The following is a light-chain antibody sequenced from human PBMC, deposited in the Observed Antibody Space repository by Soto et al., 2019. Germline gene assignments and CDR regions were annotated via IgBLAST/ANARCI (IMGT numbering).Light chain of an antibody. CDR1: SGDVGGYNY. CDR2: EVS. CDR3: TSYTSISTHVV. Sequence: QSALTQPASVSGSPGQSITISCTGTSGDVGGYNYVSWYQQHPGKAPKLMIYEVSNRPSGVSNRFSGSKSGNTASLTISGLQAEDEADYYCTSYTSISTHVVFGGGTKLTVL. V-gene: IGLV2-14*01. J-gene: IGLJ2*01.